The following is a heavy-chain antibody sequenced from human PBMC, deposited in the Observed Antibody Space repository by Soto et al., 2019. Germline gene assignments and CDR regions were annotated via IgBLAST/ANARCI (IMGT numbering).Heavy chain of an antibody. CDR2: IYWDDDK. CDR3: PHRGGAGVYYDSGGNYYGINGSAP. Sequence: SGPTLVNPTQTLTLTCTFSGFSLSTSGVGVGWIRQPPGKALEWLALIYWDDDKRYSPSLKSRLTITKDTSKNQVVLTMTNMDPGNTATFYGPHRGGAGVYYDSGGNYYGINGSAPWGQGTLVPVSS. CDR1: GFSLSTSGVG. V-gene: IGHV2-5*02. J-gene: IGHJ5*02. D-gene: IGHD3-22*01.